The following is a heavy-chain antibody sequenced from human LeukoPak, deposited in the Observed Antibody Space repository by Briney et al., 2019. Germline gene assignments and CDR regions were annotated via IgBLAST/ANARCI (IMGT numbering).Heavy chain of an antibody. Sequence: ASVTVSCKASGYMFTGYYMHWVRQAPGQGLEWMGWINPNSGGTNYAQKFQGRVTMTRDTSISTAYMELSSLRSDDTAVYYCARGYRSGDCFTLFAYWGEGTLVTVSS. CDR3: ARGYRSGDCFTLFAY. D-gene: IGHD2-21*02. J-gene: IGHJ4*02. CDR2: INPNSGGT. CDR1: GYMFTGYY. V-gene: IGHV1-2*02.